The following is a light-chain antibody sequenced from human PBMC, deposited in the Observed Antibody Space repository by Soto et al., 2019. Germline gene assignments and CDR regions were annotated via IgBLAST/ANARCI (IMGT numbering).Light chain of an antibody. CDR2: EDS. J-gene: IGLJ2*01. Sequence: QSALTQPASVSGSPGQSITISCTGTSSDVGSYNLVSWYQQSPGKAPKLMIYEDSKRPSGVSDRFSGSKSGNTASLTISGLQAEDEADYYCCSYAGSGTFVFGRGTKLTVL. CDR3: CSYAGSGTFV. V-gene: IGLV2-23*02. CDR1: SSDVGSYNL.